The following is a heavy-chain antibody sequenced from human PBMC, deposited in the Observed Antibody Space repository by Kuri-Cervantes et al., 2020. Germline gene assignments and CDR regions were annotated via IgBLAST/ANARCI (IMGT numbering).Heavy chain of an antibody. CDR3: ARDGGKPNYYYFMDV. D-gene: IGHD2-15*01. CDR2: ITPFNGNT. J-gene: IGHJ6*03. CDR1: GYTFTYRY. V-gene: IGHV1-45*02. Sequence: SVKVSCKASGYTFTYRYLHWVRQAPGQALEWMGWITPFNGNTNYAQKFQDRVTITTDTSTSTAYMELRSLSSDDTAVYFCARDGGKPNYYYFMDVWGKGTTVTVSS.